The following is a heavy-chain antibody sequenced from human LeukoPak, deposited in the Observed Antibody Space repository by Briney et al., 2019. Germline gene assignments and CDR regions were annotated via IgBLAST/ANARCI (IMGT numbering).Heavy chain of an antibody. CDR1: GGSFSGYY. CDR3: AVNNYGLTLDY. Sequence: SETLSLTCAVYGGSFSGYYWSWIRQPPGKGLEWIGEINHSGSTNYNPSLKSRVTISVGTSKNQFSLKLSSVTAADTAVYYCAVNNYGLTLDYWGQGTLVTVSS. D-gene: IGHD4-17*01. V-gene: IGHV4-34*01. J-gene: IGHJ4*02. CDR2: INHSGST.